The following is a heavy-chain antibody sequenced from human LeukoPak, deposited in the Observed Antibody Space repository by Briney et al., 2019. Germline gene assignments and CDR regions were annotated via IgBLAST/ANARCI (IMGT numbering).Heavy chain of an antibody. D-gene: IGHD6-19*01. CDR2: ISYDGSNK. Sequence: PGGSLRLSCAASGFTFSSYAMHWVRQAPGKGLEWVAVISYDGSNKYYADSVKGRFTISRDNSKNTLYLQMNSLRAEDTAVYYCARAGAGIAVAGWEAPDVFDIWGQGTMVTVSS. CDR3: ARAGAGIAVAGWEAPDVFDI. V-gene: IGHV3-30-3*01. J-gene: IGHJ3*02. CDR1: GFTFSSYA.